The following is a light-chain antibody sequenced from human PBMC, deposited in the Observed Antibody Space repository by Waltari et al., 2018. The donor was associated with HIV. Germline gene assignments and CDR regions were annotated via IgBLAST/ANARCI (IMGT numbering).Light chain of an antibody. CDR2: KDS. J-gene: IGLJ2*01. Sequence: SYELTQPSSVSVSPGQTARITCSGDVLAKKYARWFQQKPGQAPVLVIYKDSERPSGIPGRFSGSSSGTTFTLTSSGAQVEDEADYYCYSAADNNLGVFGGGTKLTVL. CDR3: YSAADNNLGV. V-gene: IGLV3-27*01. CDR1: VLAKKY.